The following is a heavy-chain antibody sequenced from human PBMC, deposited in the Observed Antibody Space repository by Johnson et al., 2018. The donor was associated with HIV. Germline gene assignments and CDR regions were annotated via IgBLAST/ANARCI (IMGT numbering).Heavy chain of an antibody. Sequence: QVQLVESGGGVVQPGRSLRLSCAASGFTFSSYAIHWVRQAPGKGLEWVAVISYDGSNTDYADAVKGRFTISRDNSKNTLYLQMNSLRPEDTALYYCAKVRYSSSRGAFDIWGQGTMVTVSS. V-gene: IGHV3-30-3*01. CDR3: AKVRYSSSRGAFDI. CDR2: ISYDGSNT. CDR1: GFTFSSYA. D-gene: IGHD6-13*01. J-gene: IGHJ3*02.